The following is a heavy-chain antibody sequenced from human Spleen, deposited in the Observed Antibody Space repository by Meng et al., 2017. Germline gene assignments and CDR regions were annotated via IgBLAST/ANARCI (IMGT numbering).Heavy chain of an antibody. D-gene: IGHD4-11*01. CDR2: INHSGST. CDR3: ARGPTTMAHDFDY. J-gene: IGHJ4*02. CDR1: GGSFSDYY. Sequence: QVQLKRWGAGLLKPSETLALTCVASGGSFSDYYWSWIRQPPGKGLEWIGEINHSGSTNYNPSLESRATISVDTSQNNLSLKLSSVTAADSAVYYCARGPTTMAHDFDYWGQGTLVTVSS. V-gene: IGHV4-34*01.